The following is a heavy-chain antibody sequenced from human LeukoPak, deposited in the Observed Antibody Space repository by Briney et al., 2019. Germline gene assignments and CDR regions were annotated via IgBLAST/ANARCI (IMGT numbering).Heavy chain of an antibody. D-gene: IGHD3-10*01. CDR3: ARSPDYYGSGSYYPLDY. V-gene: IGHV3-11*01. Sequence: GGSLRLSRAASGFTFSDYYMSWIRQAPGKGLEWVSYISRSGSTIYYADSVKGRFTISKDNAKNSLYLEMNSLRAEDTAVYYCARSPDYYGSGSYYPLDYWGQGTLVTVSS. J-gene: IGHJ4*02. CDR2: ISRSGSTI. CDR1: GFTFSDYY.